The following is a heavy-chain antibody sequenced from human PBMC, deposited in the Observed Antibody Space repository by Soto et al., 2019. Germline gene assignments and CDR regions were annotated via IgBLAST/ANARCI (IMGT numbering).Heavy chain of an antibody. CDR1: GFTFSSYS. V-gene: IGHV3-23*01. Sequence: PGGSLRLSCAASGFTFSSYSMSWVRQAPGKGLEWVSGFRTSGDGGTTYYADSVRGRFTIYSDNSKHMLYLKMISLRAEDTDIYYCAKKVNSGPGSQYFDYWGQGTLVTVSS. D-gene: IGHD3-10*01. CDR3: AKKVNSGPGSQYFDY. CDR2: FRTSGDGGTT. J-gene: IGHJ4*02.